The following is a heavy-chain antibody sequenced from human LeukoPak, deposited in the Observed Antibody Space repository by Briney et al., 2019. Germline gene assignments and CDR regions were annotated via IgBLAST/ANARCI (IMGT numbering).Heavy chain of an antibody. CDR2: INPSGGST. V-gene: IGHV1-46*01. D-gene: IGHD3-16*01. J-gene: IGHJ4*02. CDR3: ARVKGDPPLDYYFDY. Sequence: HGASVKVSCKASGYTFTSYYMHWVRQAPGQGLEWMGIINPSGGSTSYAQKFQGRVTMTRDTSTSTVYMELSGLRSEDTALYYCARVKGDPPLDYYFDYWGQGTLVTVSS. CDR1: GYTFTSYY.